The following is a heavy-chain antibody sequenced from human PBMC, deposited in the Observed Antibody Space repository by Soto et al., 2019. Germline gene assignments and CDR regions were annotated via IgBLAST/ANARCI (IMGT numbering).Heavy chain of an antibody. CDR1: GYSFTSYW. J-gene: IGHJ6*02. V-gene: IGHV5-51*01. CDR3: ARYCSGGSCYSNYYYYGMDV. CDR2: IYPGDSDT. Sequence: GESLKISCKGSGYSFTSYWIGWVRQMPEKGLEWMGIIYPGDSDTRYSPSFQGQVTISADKSISTTYLQWSSLKASDTAMYYCARYCSGGSCYSNYYYYGMDVWGQGTTVTVSS. D-gene: IGHD2-15*01.